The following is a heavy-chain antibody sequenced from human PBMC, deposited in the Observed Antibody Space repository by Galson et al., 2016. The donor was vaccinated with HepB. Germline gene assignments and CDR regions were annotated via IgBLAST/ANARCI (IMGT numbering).Heavy chain of an antibody. J-gene: IGHJ1*01. CDR2: ISAYNGHT. D-gene: IGHD4-11*01. V-gene: IGHV1-18*01. CDR1: GYTFTNYG. CDR3: ATFLEYASNWFEDEYLQH. Sequence: SVKVSCKASGYTFTNYGISWVRQAPGQGLEWMGWISAYNGHTNYAQKLQGRATMTTDTSTSTAYMELRSLRSEDTAVYYCATFLEYASNWFEDEYLQHWGQGTLVSVSS.